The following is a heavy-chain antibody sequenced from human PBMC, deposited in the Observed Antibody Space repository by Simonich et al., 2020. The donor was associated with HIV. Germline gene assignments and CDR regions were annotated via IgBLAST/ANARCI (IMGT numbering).Heavy chain of an antibody. CDR3: ARGPSTGDFDY. D-gene: IGHD7-27*01. J-gene: IGHJ4*02. Sequence: SVQVYCTASGYTFTGYSMHWVGHAPGKGLDWMGGFDHEDGERIYALKVQGRVTMTEDTSTDTTYMDLSRLRSDDTAVYYCARGPSTGDFDYWGQGTLVTISS. V-gene: IGHV1-24*01. CDR1: GYTFTGYS. CDR2: FDHEDGER.